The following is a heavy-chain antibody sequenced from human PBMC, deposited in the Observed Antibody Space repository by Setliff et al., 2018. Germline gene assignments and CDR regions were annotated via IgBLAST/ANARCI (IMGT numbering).Heavy chain of an antibody. Sequence: GASVKVSCKASGGTLSSLAISWVRQAPGQGLEWMGGTIPTLPLPNYAVKFQGRVTITADKSTSTAYMELSSLTSEDTAVYYCARDPRRAGGYWGQGTLVTVSS. J-gene: IGHJ4*02. CDR1: GGTLSSLA. V-gene: IGHV1-69*10. CDR2: TIPTLPLP. D-gene: IGHD3-10*01. CDR3: ARDPRRAGGY.